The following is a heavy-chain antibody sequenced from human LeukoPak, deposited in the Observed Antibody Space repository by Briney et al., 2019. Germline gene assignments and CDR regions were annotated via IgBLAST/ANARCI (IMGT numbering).Heavy chain of an antibody. V-gene: IGHV1-46*03. Sequence: ASVKVSCKTSRYTFTNDYIHWVRQAPGQGLEWMGMINPGDGSTTYAQKFQGRLTMTRDTSTSTLSMELSSLRSGETAVFYCTRVAQLVFDHWGQGTLVTVSS. CDR2: INPGDGST. J-gene: IGHJ4*02. CDR3: TRVAQLVFDH. CDR1: RYTFTNDY. D-gene: IGHD6-6*01.